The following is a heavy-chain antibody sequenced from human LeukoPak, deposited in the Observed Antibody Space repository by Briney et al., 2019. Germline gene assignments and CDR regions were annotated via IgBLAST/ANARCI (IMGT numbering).Heavy chain of an antibody. CDR3: ARDSLKDDYSHFDY. CDR2: INPRGDST. CDR1: GYTFTSYY. Sequence: ASVKVSCKASGYTFTSYYMHWVRQAPGQGLEWMGIINPRGDSTTYAQKFQGRATMTRDTSTSRVYMELSSLRSEDTAVYYCARDSLKDDYSHFDYWGQGTLVTVSS. D-gene: IGHD4-11*01. J-gene: IGHJ4*02. V-gene: IGHV1-46*01.